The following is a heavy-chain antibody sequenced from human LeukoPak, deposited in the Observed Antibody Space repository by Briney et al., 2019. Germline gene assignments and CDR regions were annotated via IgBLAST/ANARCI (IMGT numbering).Heavy chain of an antibody. CDR2: IFYGGST. D-gene: IGHD3-3*01. J-gene: IGHJ4*02. CDR1: GGSVSGYY. V-gene: IGHV4-59*08. Sequence: PSETLSLTCTVSGGSVSGYYWSWIRQPPGKGLEWIGYIFYGGSTNYNPSLKSRVSISVDTSKNQFSLKLSSVTAADTAVYYCARVPYDFWSGHTPQFDYWGQGTLVTVSS. CDR3: ARVPYDFWSGHTPQFDY.